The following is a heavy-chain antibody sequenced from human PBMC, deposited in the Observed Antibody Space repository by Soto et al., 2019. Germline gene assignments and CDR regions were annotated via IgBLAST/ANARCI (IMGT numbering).Heavy chain of an antibody. V-gene: IGHV1-2*02. CDR3: ARGRKPAVAGILHGY. Sequence: QVQLVQSGAEVKKPGASVKVSCKASGYTFTGYYMHWVRQAPGQGLEWMGWINPNSGCTNYAQKFKGRVTVTRDSSIITAYMELSRLRSDDSAVYYWARGRKPAVAGILHGYWGQGTLVTVSS. CDR1: GYTFTGYY. D-gene: IGHD6-19*01. J-gene: IGHJ4*02. CDR2: INPNSGCT.